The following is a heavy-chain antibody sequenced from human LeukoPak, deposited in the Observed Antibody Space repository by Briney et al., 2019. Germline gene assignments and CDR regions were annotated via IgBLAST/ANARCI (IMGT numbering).Heavy chain of an antibody. CDR1: GFTFSSYS. V-gene: IGHV3-21*01. CDR2: ISCSSNYI. Sequence: GGPLRLSCAASGFTFSSYSMNWVRQAPGKGLEWVSSISCSSNYIYYADSVKGRFTISRDNAKNSLYLQMNSLRAEDTAVYYCARELCFGGRGARTTDFDYWGQGTLVTVSS. CDR3: ARELCFGGRGARTTDFDY. J-gene: IGHJ4*02. D-gene: IGHD3-10*01.